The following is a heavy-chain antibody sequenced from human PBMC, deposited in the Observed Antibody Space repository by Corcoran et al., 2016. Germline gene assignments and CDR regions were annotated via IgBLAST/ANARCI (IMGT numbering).Heavy chain of an antibody. V-gene: IGHV4-39*07. CDR2: IYYSGST. CDR3: ARDRVGATLRYGMDV. J-gene: IGHJ6*02. CDR1: GGSISSSSYY. Sequence: QLQLQESGPGLVKPSETLYLTCTVSGGSISSSSYYWGWIRQPPGKGREWIGSIYYSGSTYYNPSLKSRVTISDDTSKNKFSLKLSSVTAADTAVYYCARDRVGATLRYGMDVWGQWTTVTVSS. D-gene: IGHD1-26*01.